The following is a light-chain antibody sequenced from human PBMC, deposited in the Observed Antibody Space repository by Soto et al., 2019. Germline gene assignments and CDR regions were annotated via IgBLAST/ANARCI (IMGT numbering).Light chain of an antibody. CDR2: EGT. V-gene: IGLV2-23*01. CDR1: SSDVGSYNL. Sequence: QSALTQPASVSGSPGQSITISCTGTSSDVGSYNLVSWYQQHPGKAPKLMIYEGTKRPSGVSNRFSGSKSGNTASQTISGLQAEDEADYYCCSYAGNSSFVFGTGTKVTVL. J-gene: IGLJ1*01. CDR3: CSYAGNSSFV.